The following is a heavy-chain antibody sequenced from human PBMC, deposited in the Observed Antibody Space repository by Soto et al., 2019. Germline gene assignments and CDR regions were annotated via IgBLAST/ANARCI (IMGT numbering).Heavy chain of an antibody. D-gene: IGHD1-7*01. CDR1: GFTLTNYR. Sequence: GGSLRLSCAASGFTLTNYRIHWVRQAPGKGLVWVARINSDGTRINYADSVKGRFTISRDNAKNTVFLQMNSLRDEDSAVYFCARAGDWNYVQDFWGQGTLVTVSS. CDR3: ARAGDWNYVQDF. CDR2: INSDGTRI. V-gene: IGHV3-74*01. J-gene: IGHJ4*02.